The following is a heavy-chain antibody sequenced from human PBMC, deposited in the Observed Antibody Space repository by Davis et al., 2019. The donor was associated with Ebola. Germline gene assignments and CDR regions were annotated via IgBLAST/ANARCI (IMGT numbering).Heavy chain of an antibody. CDR3: ARKVDDFWSGYGSGGFDY. CDR1: GGSISSHY. J-gene: IGHJ4*02. Sequence: SETLSLTCIVSGGSISSHYWSWIRQPPGKGLEWIGYIYYSGSTNYNPSLKSRVTISVDTSKNQFSLKLSSVTAADTAVYYCARKVDDFWSGYGSGGFDYWGQGTLVTVSS. CDR2: IYYSGST. D-gene: IGHD3-3*01. V-gene: IGHV4-59*11.